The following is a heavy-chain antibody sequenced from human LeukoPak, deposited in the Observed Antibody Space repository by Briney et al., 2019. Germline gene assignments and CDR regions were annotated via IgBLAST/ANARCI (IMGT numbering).Heavy chain of an antibody. CDR3: ARGHVLRFLEWLPCFDY. CDR2: ISYDGSNK. CDR1: GFTFSSYA. V-gene: IGHV3-30-3*01. D-gene: IGHD3-3*01. J-gene: IGHJ4*02. Sequence: PGGSLRLSCAASGFTFSSYAMHWVRQAPGKGLEWVAVISYDGSNKYYADSVKGRFTISRDNSKNTLYLQMNSLRAEDTAVYYCARGHVLRFLEWLPCFDYWGQGTLVTVSS.